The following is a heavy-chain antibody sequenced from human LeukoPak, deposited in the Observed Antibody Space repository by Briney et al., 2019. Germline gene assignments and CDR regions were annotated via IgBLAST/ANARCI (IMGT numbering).Heavy chain of an antibody. J-gene: IGHJ4*02. CDR2: IYHSGST. D-gene: IGHD6-13*01. V-gene: IGHV4-38-2*02. CDR3: ARDPSSSWYERPYFDY. Sequence: SETLSLTCTVSGYSISSGYYWGWIRQPPGKGLEWIGSIYHSGSTYYNPSLKSRVTISVDTSKNQFSLKLSSVTAADTAVYYCARDPSSSWYERPYFDYWGQGTLVTVSS. CDR1: GYSISSGYY.